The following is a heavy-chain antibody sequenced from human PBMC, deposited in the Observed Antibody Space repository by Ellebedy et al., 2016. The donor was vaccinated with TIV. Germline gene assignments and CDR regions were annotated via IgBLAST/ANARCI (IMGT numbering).Heavy chain of an antibody. D-gene: IGHD6-13*01. CDR3: ARATGSSFGVGY. V-gene: IGHV3-48*02. CDR2: INSSSSTV. Sequence: GESLKISCAASGFTFSSYGMNWVRQAPGKGLEWVSYINSSSSTVYYADSVKGRFTISRDNAKNSLDLQMNSLRDEDTAVYYCARATGSSFGVGYWGQGTLVTVSS. CDR1: GFTFSSYG. J-gene: IGHJ4*02.